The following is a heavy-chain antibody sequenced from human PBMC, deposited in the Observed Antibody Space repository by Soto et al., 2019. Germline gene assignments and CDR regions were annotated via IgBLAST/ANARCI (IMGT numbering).Heavy chain of an antibody. D-gene: IGHD3-10*01. J-gene: IGHJ5*02. Sequence: ASVKVSCKASGYTFTNYGISWVRQAPGQGLEWKGWINVYNGKTKYSQKVQGRVTMTIDTSTSTAYMELRSLRSDDTAVYYCARGVGSGSYYNQYNWFDPWGQGTLVTVSS. V-gene: IGHV1-18*01. CDR3: ARGVGSGSYYNQYNWFDP. CDR1: GYTFTNYG. CDR2: INVYNGKT.